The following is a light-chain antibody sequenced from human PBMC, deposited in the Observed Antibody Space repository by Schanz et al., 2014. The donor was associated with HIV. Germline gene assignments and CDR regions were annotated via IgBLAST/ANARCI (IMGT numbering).Light chain of an antibody. CDR2: DNN. CDR3: QSYDSSLTTWV. CDR1: SSNIGNNY. Sequence: QSVLTQPPSVSAAPGQRVTISCSGSSSNIGNNYVSWYQQFPGTAPKLLVYDNNKRPSGIPDRISGSKSGTSATLAITGLQSGDEADYYCQSYDSSLTTWVFGGGTKVTVL. V-gene: IGLV1-51*01. J-gene: IGLJ3*02.